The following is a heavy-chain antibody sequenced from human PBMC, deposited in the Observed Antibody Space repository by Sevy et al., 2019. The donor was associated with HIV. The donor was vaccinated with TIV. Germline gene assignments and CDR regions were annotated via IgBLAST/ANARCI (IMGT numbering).Heavy chain of an antibody. CDR2: IYASGST. CDR1: GGSVSISTYY. CDR3: ARHLITLLRGVLYGMDV. Sequence: SETLTLTCTVSGGSVSISTYYWTWIRQPAGKGLEWIGHIYASGSTNYNPSLKSRVTMSVDTSKNQFSLKLSSVTAADTAVYYCARHLITLLRGVLYGMDVWGQGTTVTVSS. D-gene: IGHD3-10*01. V-gene: IGHV4-61*10. J-gene: IGHJ6*02.